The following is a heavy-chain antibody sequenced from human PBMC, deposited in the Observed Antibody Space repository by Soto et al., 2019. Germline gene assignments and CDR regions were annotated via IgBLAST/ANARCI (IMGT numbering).Heavy chain of an antibody. D-gene: IGHD4-4*01. CDR3: AREGLTTGSGVDV. CDR2: IYSSGST. Sequence: QVQLQESGPGLVKPSETLSLTCSVSGGSISNYYWSWIRQPAGERLEWIGRIYSSGSTNQNPSLTRRLSMSVDPSRNQFSMRLYFVTAADTAVYYCAREGLTTGSGVDVWGQGTTVTVSS. CDR1: GGSISNYY. J-gene: IGHJ6*02. V-gene: IGHV4-4*07.